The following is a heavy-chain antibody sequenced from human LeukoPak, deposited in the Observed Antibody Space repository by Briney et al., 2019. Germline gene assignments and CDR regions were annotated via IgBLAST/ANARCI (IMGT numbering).Heavy chain of an antibody. J-gene: IGHJ4*02. CDR3: ARHKSGDFWSGYYLDY. D-gene: IGHD3-3*01. CDR2: INHSGST. Sequence: KSSETLSLTCAVYGGSFSGYYWSWIRQPPGKGLEWIGEINHSGSTNYNPSLKSRVTISVDTSKNQFSLKLSSVTAADTAVYYCARHKSGDFWSGYYLDYWGQGTLVTVPS. CDR1: GGSFSGYY. V-gene: IGHV4-34*01.